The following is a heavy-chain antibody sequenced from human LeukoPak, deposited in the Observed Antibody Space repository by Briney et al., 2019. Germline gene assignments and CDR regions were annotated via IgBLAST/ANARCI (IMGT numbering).Heavy chain of an antibody. CDR2: ISKDGSDK. D-gene: IGHD2-8*01. J-gene: IGHJ4*02. CDR3: AKEYDGY. V-gene: IGHV3-30*18. Sequence: GSLRLSCAASGFTFISYSMHWVRQAPGKGLEWVAVISKDGSDKKYADSVKGRFIISRDNSRNTLYLQMNSLRAEDTAVYYCAKEYDGYWGQGTLVTVSS. CDR1: GFTFISYS.